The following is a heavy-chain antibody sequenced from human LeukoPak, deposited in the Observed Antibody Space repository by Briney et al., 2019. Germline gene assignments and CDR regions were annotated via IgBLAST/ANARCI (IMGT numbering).Heavy chain of an antibody. CDR3: ARGGVATSPFDY. V-gene: IGHV1-2*06. D-gene: IGHD5-12*01. CDR1: GYTFTSYA. J-gene: IGHJ4*02. CDR2: INPNSGGT. Sequence: ASVKVSCKASGYTFTSYAMNWVRQAPGQGLEWMGRINPNSGGTNYAQKFQGRVTMTRDTSISTAYMELSRLRSDDTAVYYCARGGVATSPFDYWGQGTLVTVSS.